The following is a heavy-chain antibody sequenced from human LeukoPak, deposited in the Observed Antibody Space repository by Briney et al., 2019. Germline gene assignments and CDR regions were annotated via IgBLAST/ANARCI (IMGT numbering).Heavy chain of an antibody. V-gene: IGHV4-39*02. CDR1: GGSISSSSYY. J-gene: IGHJ4*02. Sequence: SETLSLTCTVSGGSISSSSYYWGWIRQPPGKGLEWIGSIYYSGSTYYNPSLKSRVTISVDTSKNQFSLKLSSVTAADTAVYYCAREVMRWLAYWGQGTLVTVSS. CDR3: AREVMRWLAY. D-gene: IGHD6-19*01. CDR2: IYYSGST.